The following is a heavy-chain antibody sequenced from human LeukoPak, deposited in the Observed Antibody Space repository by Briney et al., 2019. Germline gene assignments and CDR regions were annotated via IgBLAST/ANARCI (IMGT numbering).Heavy chain of an antibody. Sequence: ASVKVSCKASGGTFSSYAISWVRQAPGQGLEWMGWISAYNGNTNYAQKLQGRVTMTTDTSTSTACMELRSLRSDDTAVYYCARRLFRLDFDYWGQGTLVTVSS. CDR2: ISAYNGNT. J-gene: IGHJ4*02. V-gene: IGHV1-18*01. D-gene: IGHD3-16*01. CDR3: ARRLFRLDFDY. CDR1: GGTFSSYA.